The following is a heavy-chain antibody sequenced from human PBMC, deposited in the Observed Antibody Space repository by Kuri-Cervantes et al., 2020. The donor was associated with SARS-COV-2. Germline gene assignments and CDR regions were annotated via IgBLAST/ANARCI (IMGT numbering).Heavy chain of an antibody. CDR2: ISYDGSNK. D-gene: IGHD1-26*01. V-gene: IGHV3-30*18. CDR1: GFTFSSYG. CDR3: AKIAAGLLHYFDY. J-gene: IGHJ4*02. Sequence: GESLKISCAASGFTFSSYGMHWVRQAPGKGLEWVAVISYDGSNKYYADSVKGRFTISRDNSKNTLYLQMNSLRAEDTAVYYCAKIAAGLLHYFDYWGQGTLVTVSS.